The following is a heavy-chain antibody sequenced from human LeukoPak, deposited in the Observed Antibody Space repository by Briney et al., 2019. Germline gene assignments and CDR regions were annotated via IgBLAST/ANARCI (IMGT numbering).Heavy chain of an antibody. Sequence: GGSLRLSCAVSGFSYSSYAMSWVRQAPGKGLGGVSTISGSGDTYYVDSVKGRFTISRDNSKNTLYLQMNSLRAEDTAVYYCAKEGGYNYGYLDSWGQGTLVTVSS. J-gene: IGHJ4*02. D-gene: IGHD5-18*01. CDR3: AKEGGYNYGYLDS. V-gene: IGHV3-23*01. CDR1: GFSYSSYA. CDR2: ISGSGDT.